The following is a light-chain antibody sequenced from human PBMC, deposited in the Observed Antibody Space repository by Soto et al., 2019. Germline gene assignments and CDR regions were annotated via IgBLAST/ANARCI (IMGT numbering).Light chain of an antibody. J-gene: IGLJ1*01. V-gene: IGLV2-14*03. CDR3: NSSLRTSPPNYV. CDR1: SSDVGGYNY. CDR2: YVS. Sequence: QSVLTQPASVSGSPGQSITISCTGTSSDVGGYNYVSWYQQHPGKAPKLMIYYVSNRPSGVSNRLSGSESGNRAALTMSWLQVEAQANYSCNSSLRTSPPNYVFAPGTKFPVL.